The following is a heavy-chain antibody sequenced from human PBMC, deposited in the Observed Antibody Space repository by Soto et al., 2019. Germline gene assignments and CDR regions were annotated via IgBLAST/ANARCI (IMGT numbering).Heavy chain of an antibody. V-gene: IGHV4-4*02. CDR3: ARGGWRSQTLDY. Sequence: QVQLQESGPGLVKPSGTLSLTCAVSDGSISSSNWWNWVRQPPGKGLEWIGEIYYSGSTNYNPSRKSRVTISVDKSKNQFALKLSSVTAADTAVYYCARGGWRSQTLDYWGQGTLVTVSS. CDR1: DGSISSSNW. D-gene: IGHD2-15*01. J-gene: IGHJ4*02. CDR2: IYYSGST.